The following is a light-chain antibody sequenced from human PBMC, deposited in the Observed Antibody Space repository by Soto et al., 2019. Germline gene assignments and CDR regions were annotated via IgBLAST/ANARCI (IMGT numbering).Light chain of an antibody. V-gene: IGKV1-33*01. CDR2: DAS. CDR1: QDISNY. CDR3: QQYDNLPLT. Sequence: DIQMTQSPSSLPASVGDRVTITCQASQDISNYLNWYQQKPGKAPKLLIYDASNLETGVPSRFSGSGSGTDFTFTISSLQPEDIATYYCQQYDNLPLTFGAGTKVHIK. J-gene: IGKJ4*01.